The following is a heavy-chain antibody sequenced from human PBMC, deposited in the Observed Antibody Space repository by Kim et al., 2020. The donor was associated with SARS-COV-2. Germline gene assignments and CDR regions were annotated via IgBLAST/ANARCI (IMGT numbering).Heavy chain of an antibody. V-gene: IGHV3-30*02. Sequence: VEGRFTISRDNSKNTLYLQMNNLRTEDTALYYCVKEAAFTTVVVDYYFDYWGQGTLVTVSS. D-gene: IGHD2-15*01. CDR3: VKEAAFTTVVVDYYFDY. J-gene: IGHJ4*02.